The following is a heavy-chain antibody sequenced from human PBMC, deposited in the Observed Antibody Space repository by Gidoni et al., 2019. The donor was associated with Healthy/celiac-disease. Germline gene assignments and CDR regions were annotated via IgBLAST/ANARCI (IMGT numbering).Heavy chain of an antibody. D-gene: IGHD7-27*01. J-gene: IGHJ2*01. CDR2: LSWNSGSI. V-gene: IGHV3-9*01. CDR1: GFTFYDYA. Sequence: LVQPGRSLRLSCAASGFTFYDYAMHWVRQAPGKGLEWVSGLSWNSGSIGYADSVKGRFTISRDNAKNSLYLQMNSLRAEDTALYYCAKAPPVPGANWYFDLWGRGTLVTVSS. CDR3: AKAPPVPGANWYFDL.